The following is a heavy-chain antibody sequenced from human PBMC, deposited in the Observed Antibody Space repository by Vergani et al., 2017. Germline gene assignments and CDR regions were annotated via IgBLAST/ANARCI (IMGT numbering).Heavy chain of an antibody. CDR2: ISYDGSNK. CDR1: GFTFSSYG. V-gene: IGHV3-30*18. D-gene: IGHD4-11*01. CDR3: AKDRSNYVLMENWFDP. Sequence: QVQLVESGGGVVQPGRSLRLSCAASGFTFSSYGMHWVRQAPGKGLEWVAVISYDGSNKYYADSVKGRFTISRDNSKNTLYLQMNSLRAEDTAVYYCAKDRSNYVLMENWFDPWGQGTLVTVSS. J-gene: IGHJ5*02.